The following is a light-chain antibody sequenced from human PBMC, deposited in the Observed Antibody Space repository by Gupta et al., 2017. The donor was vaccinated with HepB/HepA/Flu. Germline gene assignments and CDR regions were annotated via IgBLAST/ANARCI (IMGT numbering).Light chain of an antibody. J-gene: IGLJ3*02. CDR3: SSYTSSRGV. CDR1: SSDVGGYNY. Sequence: QSALTQPASVSGSPGQSITISCTETSSDVGGYNYVSWYQQHPGKAPKLMIYDVSNRPSGVSNRFSGSKSGNTASLTISGLQAEDEADYYCSSYTSSRGVFGGGTKLTVL. CDR2: DVS. V-gene: IGLV2-14*01.